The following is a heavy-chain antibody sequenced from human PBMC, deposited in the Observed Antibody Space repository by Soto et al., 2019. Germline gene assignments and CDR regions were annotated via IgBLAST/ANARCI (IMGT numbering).Heavy chain of an antibody. CDR3: ARGGFIPFGGVIVNPGAFDI. CDR1: GGSISSGGYS. D-gene: IGHD3-16*02. CDR2: IYHSGST. V-gene: IGHV4-30-2*01. Sequence: QLQLQESGSGLVKPSQTLSLTCAVSGGSISSGGYSWSWIRQPPGKGLEWIGYIYHSGSTYYNPSIKGRATISVDRSKDQFSLKLSSVTAADTAVYYCARGGFIPFGGVIVNPGAFDIWGQGTMFTVSS. J-gene: IGHJ3*02.